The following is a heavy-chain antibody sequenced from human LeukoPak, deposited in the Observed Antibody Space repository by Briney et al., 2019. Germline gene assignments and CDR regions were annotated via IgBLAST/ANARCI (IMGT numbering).Heavy chain of an antibody. CDR2: ISAIGGTT. CDR3: AKRISDCSTINCHYSYYYGMDV. CDR1: GFTFRSHA. V-gene: IGHV3-23*01. J-gene: IGHJ6*02. Sequence: GGSLRLSCAASGFTFRSHAMSWVRQAPGKGLEWVSAISAIGGTTYYADSVKGRFTISRDNSKNSLYLQMNSLRAEDTAVYYCAKRISDCSTINCHYSYYYGMDVWGQGTTVTVSS. D-gene: IGHD2-2*01.